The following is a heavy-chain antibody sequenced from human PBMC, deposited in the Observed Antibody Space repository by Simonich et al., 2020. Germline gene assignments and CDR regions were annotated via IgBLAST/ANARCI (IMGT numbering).Heavy chain of an antibody. D-gene: IGHD6-13*01. J-gene: IGHJ4*02. Sequence: QVQLQESGPGLVKPSETLSLTCAVSGYSISSGYYWVWIRQPPGKGLGWIVSSYHRGRTYDNPSRKSRVTISVDTSKNQFSLKLSSVTAADTAVYYCARATRIAAAGYCDYWGQGTLVTVSS. CDR1: GYSISSGYY. CDR3: ARATRIAAAGYCDY. CDR2: SYHRGRT. V-gene: IGHV4-38-2*01.